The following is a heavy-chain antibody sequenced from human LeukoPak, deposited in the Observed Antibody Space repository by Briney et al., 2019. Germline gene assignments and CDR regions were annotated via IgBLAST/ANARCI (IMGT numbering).Heavy chain of an antibody. CDR2: ISGSGGNT. J-gene: IGHJ4*02. D-gene: IGHD1-1*01. CDR3: ATTKQARRYFDY. V-gene: IGHV3-23*01. CDR1: GFTFSNNP. Sequence: GGSLRLSCVGSGFTFSNNPLSWVRQTPGKGLEWVSAISGSGGNTYYADSVRGRFTISRDNSKNTLFLQMNTLRADDTAVYYCATTKQARRYFDYWGQGTLVTVSS.